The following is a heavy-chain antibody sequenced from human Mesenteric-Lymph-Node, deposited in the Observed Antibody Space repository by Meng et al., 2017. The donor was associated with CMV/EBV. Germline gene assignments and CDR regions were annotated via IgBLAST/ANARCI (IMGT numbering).Heavy chain of an antibody. J-gene: IGHJ4*02. Sequence: SISCAGCVGHIRGGARWGLVRLSPGKGLDWIGAAFRDGTTSYNPSLHSRITISLDMSKNEFSLKVKSVTAADTAVYYCARADRGAWDYWGQGILVTVSS. CDR2: AFRDGTT. D-gene: IGHD3-10*01. V-gene: IGHV4-4*02. CDR1: VGHIRGGAR. CDR3: ARADRGAWDY.